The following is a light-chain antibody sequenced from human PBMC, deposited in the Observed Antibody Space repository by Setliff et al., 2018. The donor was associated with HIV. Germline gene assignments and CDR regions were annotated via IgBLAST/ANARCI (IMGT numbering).Light chain of an antibody. CDR3: SSYTSSSTLGV. V-gene: IGLV2-11*01. CDR1: SSDVGGYNY. Sequence: QSALTQPRSVSGSPGQSVTISCTGTSSDVGGYNYVSWYQQYPGKAPKLMIYDVSERPSGVPDRFSGSKSGNTASLTISGLQAEDEADYYCSSYTSSSTLGVFGTGTKVTVL. J-gene: IGLJ1*01. CDR2: DVS.